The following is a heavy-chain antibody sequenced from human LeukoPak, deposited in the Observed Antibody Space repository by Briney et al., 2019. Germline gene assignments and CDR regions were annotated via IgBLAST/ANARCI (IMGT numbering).Heavy chain of an antibody. J-gene: IGHJ4*02. Sequence: SETLSLTCAVYGGSFSGYFWSWIRQPPGKGLEWIGDINHNGGTNYNPSLKSRVTISVDTSKNQFSLKLSSVTAADTAVYYCARVYSGAPDYWGQGTLVTVSS. V-gene: IGHV4-34*01. CDR1: GGSFSGYF. CDR2: INHNGGT. CDR3: ARVYSGAPDY. D-gene: IGHD5-12*01.